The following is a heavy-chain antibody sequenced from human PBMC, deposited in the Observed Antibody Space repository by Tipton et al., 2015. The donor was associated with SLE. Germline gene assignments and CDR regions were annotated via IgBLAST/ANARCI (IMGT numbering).Heavy chain of an antibody. D-gene: IGHD6-6*01. CDR1: GFTFSNYG. CDR3: ARQRVQPGGDYFDY. J-gene: IGHJ4*02. Sequence: RSLRLSCTASGFTFSNYGMHWVRQAPGKGLEWVAVTWFDGSNKFYADSVKGRFTISRDNSKNTLSLEMDSLRAEDTATYYCARQRVQPGGDYFDYWGQGALVTVSS. V-gene: IGHV3-33*01. CDR2: TWFDGSNK.